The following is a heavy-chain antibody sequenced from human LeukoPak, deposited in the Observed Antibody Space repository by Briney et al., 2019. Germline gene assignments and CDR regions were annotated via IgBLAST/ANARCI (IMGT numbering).Heavy chain of an antibody. CDR3: ARVYGDYEKYYYYGMDV. CDR2: IYYSGST. J-gene: IGHJ6*02. D-gene: IGHD4-17*01. Sequence: MTSETLSLSCTVSGGPISSSSYYWGWIRQPPGKGLEWIGSIYYSGSTYYNPSLKSRVTISVDTSKNQFSLKLSSVTAADTAVYYCARVYGDYEKYYYYGMDVWGQGTTVTVSS. V-gene: IGHV4-39*01. CDR1: GGPISSSSYY.